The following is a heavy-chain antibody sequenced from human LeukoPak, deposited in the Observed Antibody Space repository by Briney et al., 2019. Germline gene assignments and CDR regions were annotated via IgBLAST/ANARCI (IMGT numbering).Heavy chain of an antibody. CDR3: ARNSETTVTTLY. V-gene: IGHV4-34*01. D-gene: IGHD4-17*01. CDR2: INHSGST. CDR1: GGSISTYY. Sequence: SETLSLTCTVSGGSISTYYWSWIRQPPGKGLEWIGEINHSGSTNYNPSLKSRVTISVDTSKNQFSLKLSSVTAADTAVYYCARNSETTVTTLYWSQGTLVTVSS. J-gene: IGHJ4*02.